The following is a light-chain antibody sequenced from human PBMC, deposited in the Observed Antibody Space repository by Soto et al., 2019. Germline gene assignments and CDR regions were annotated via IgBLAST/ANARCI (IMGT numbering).Light chain of an antibody. CDR3: QQANSCPRT. Sequence: IQITQSPSVVSASVGDRVTITCRASQSVSTWLAWYQQKPGDAPKLLIYAASTLQSGVPSRFSGSGSGTDSTLTIRNLQPEDFATYYCQQANSCPRTFGGGTKVDI. CDR1: QSVSTW. J-gene: IGKJ4*01. V-gene: IGKV1-12*01. CDR2: AAS.